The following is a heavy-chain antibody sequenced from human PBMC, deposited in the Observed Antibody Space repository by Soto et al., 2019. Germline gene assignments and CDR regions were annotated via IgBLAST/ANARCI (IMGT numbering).Heavy chain of an antibody. Sequence: GGSLRLSCVASGFTFSSYGMHWVRQAPGKGLEWVAVISYDGSNKYYADSVKGRFTISRDNSKNTLYLQMNSLRAEDTAVYYCAKDRRWGVTTLPDYWGQGTLVTVSS. D-gene: IGHD4-17*01. J-gene: IGHJ4*02. V-gene: IGHV3-30*18. CDR3: AKDRRWGVTTLPDY. CDR2: ISYDGSNK. CDR1: GFTFSSYG.